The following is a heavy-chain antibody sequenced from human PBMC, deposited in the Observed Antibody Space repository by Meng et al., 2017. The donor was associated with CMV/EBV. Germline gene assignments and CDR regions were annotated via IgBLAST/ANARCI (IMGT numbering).Heavy chain of an antibody. V-gene: IGHV3-33*06. Sequence: GGSLRLSCAASGFTFSSYEMNWVRQAPGKGLEWVAVIWYDGSNKYYADSVKGRFTISRDNSKNTLYLQMNSLRAEDTAVYYCAKDSSSPPGAFDYWGQGTLVTVSS. D-gene: IGHD6-6*01. CDR3: AKDSSSPPGAFDY. CDR2: IWYDGSNK. J-gene: IGHJ4*02. CDR1: GFTFSSYE.